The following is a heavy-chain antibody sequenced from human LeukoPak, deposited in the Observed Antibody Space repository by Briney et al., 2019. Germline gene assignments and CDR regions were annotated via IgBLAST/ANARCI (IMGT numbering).Heavy chain of an antibody. CDR2: INHSGST. V-gene: IGHV4-34*01. J-gene: IGHJ4*02. CDR1: GGSFSGYY. CDR3: ARGRYYYDSSGYYPNFDY. Sequence: PSETLSLTCAVYGGSFSGYYWSWIRQPPGKGLEWIGEINHSGSTSYNPSLKSRVTISVDTSKNQFSLKLSSVTAADTAVYYCARGRYYYDSSGYYPNFDYWGQGTLVTVSS. D-gene: IGHD3-22*01.